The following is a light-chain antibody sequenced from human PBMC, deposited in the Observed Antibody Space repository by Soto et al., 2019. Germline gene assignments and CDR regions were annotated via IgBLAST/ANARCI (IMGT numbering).Light chain of an antibody. CDR3: QQYGSPPL. Sequence: EIVLTQSPGTLSLSPGERATLSCRASQSVSSSYLAWYQQKPGQAPSLLIYGASSRATGIPDRFSGSGSGTDFTLTISRLEPEDFAVYYCQQYGSPPLFGQGTKLEIK. CDR1: QSVSSSY. CDR2: GAS. V-gene: IGKV3-20*01. J-gene: IGKJ2*01.